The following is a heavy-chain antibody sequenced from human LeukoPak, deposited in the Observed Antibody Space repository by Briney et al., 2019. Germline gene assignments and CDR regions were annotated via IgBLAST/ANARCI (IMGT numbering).Heavy chain of an antibody. CDR1: GFTFSSFA. V-gene: IGHV3-23*01. Sequence: GGSLRLSCVASGFTFSSFALDWVRQAPGRGLEWISVVSRNGSTKYYADSVKGRFTVSRDNSKNTVYLQMNSLRVDDSAVYYCAKRKNSPGYSSLDQWGQGTLVTVSS. CDR2: VSRNGSTK. J-gene: IGHJ4*02. CDR3: AKRKNSPGYSSLDQ. D-gene: IGHD2-15*01.